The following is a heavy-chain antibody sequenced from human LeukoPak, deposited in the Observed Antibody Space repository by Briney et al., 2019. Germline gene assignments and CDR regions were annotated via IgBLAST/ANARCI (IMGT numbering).Heavy chain of an antibody. Sequence: GESLKISCKGSGYIFTDYWIGWVRQMPGKGLGWRGMIFPGDSDTIYSPSFEGQVNISADKSTTTAPRQWSSLKASDTAMYYCARLGAIVVVPDAMPDWYCDLWGRGTLVSVSS. CDR2: IFPGDSDT. CDR1: GYIFTDYW. D-gene: IGHD2-2*01. V-gene: IGHV5-51*01. CDR3: ARLGAIVVVPDAMPDWYCDL. J-gene: IGHJ2*01.